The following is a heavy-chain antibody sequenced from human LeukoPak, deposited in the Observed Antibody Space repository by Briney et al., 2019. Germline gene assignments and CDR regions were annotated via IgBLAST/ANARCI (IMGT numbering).Heavy chain of an antibody. Sequence: PSETLSLTCTVSGDSISSSSSCWGWIRQPPGKGLEWIGNIYHAGNTYYNPSLKSRVTISVDTSKNQFSLKLSSVSAADTAVYYCARRGDYGRDFDYWGQGTLVTVSS. CDR2: IYHAGNT. V-gene: IGHV4-39*01. CDR3: ARRGDYGRDFDY. J-gene: IGHJ4*02. D-gene: IGHD4-17*01. CDR1: GDSISSSSSC.